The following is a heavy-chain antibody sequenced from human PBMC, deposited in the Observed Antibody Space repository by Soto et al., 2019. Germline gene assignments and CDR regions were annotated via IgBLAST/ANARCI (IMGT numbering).Heavy chain of an antibody. Sequence: PGGSLRLSCAASGFTFSSYSMNWVRQAPGKGLEWVSYISGSSGSRYYADSVKGRFTISRDNSKNTLYLHMNSLRAEDMSLYYCAKLAVRGVVISDFDYWDQGALVTVSS. V-gene: IGHV3-48*01. J-gene: IGHJ4*02. CDR2: ISGSSGSR. CDR3: AKLAVRGVVISDFDY. D-gene: IGHD3-10*01. CDR1: GFTFSSYS.